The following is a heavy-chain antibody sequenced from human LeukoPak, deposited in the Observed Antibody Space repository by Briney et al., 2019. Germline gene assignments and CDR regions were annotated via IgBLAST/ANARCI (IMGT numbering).Heavy chain of an antibody. CDR1: GYTFTSYA. J-gene: IGHJ6*02. V-gene: IGHV1-3*01. Sequence: ASVKVSCKASGYTFTSYAMHWVRQAPGQRLEWMGWINAGNGNTKYSQKFQGRVTITRDTSASTAYMELSSLRSEDTAVYYCARVKRSGIAVAGDYYYGMDVWGQGTTVTVSS. CDR2: INAGNGNT. CDR3: ARVKRSGIAVAGDYYYGMDV. D-gene: IGHD6-19*01.